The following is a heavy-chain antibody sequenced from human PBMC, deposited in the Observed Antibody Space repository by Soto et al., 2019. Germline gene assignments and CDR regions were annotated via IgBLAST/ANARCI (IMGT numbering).Heavy chain of an antibody. CDR3: AKGVRLFDFDY. CDR2: IRWNSGTI. D-gene: IGHD2-21*01. CDR1: GFTFDDYA. J-gene: IGHJ4*02. Sequence: EVQLVESGGGLVQPGRSLRLSCAASGFTFDDYAMNWVRQAPGKDLEWVSGIRWNSGTIGYADSVKGRFTISRDNAKNSLYLQMHSLRAQDTAVYYCAKGVRLFDFDYWGQGTLVTVSS. V-gene: IGHV3-9*01.